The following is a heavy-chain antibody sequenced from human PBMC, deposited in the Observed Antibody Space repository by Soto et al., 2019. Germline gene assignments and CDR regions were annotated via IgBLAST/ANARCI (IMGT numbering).Heavy chain of an antibody. D-gene: IGHD3-22*01. CDR1: GGSISSGGYY. CDR3: ARDADYYDSSGAIDY. CDR2: IYYSGST. V-gene: IGHV4-31*03. Sequence: SETLSLTCTVSGGSISSGGYYWSWIRQHPGKGLEWIGYIYYSGSTYYNPSLKSRVTISVDTSKNQFSLKLSSVTAADTAVYYCARDADYYDSSGAIDYWGQGTLVTGSS. J-gene: IGHJ4*02.